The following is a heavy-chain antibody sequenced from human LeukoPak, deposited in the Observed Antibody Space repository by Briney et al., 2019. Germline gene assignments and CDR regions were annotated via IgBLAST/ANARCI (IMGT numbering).Heavy chain of an antibody. CDR3: AREQVVPAAMGYYYYMDV. CDR2: IYTSGST. J-gene: IGHJ6*03. Sequence: SQTLSLTRTVSVGSISSGSYYGRWIRQPAGKGREWVGRIYTSGSTNYKPSLKSRVTISVDTSKNQFSLKLSSVTAADTAVYYCAREQVVPAAMGYYYYMDVWGKGTTVTVSS. CDR1: VGSISSGSYY. D-gene: IGHD2-2*01. V-gene: IGHV4-61*02.